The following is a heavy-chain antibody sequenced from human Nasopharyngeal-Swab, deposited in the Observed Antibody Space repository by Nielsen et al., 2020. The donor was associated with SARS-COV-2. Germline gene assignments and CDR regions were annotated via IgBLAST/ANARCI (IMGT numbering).Heavy chain of an antibody. V-gene: IGHV3-33*01. CDR1: GFTFSSYG. CDR3: ARDYYDRRGYDYFDD. CDR2: IWYDGSNK. Sequence: SLTLSCAASGFTFSSYGMHCVRQAPGKGLEWVAVIWYDGSNKYYADSVKGRFTISRDNSKNTLYRQMNSMRAEDTSVEYGARDYYDRRGYDYFDDGGQGTLVTVSA. J-gene: IGHJ4*02. D-gene: IGHD3-22*01.